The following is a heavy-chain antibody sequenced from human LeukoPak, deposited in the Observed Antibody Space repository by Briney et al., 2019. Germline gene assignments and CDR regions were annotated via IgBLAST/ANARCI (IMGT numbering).Heavy chain of an antibody. V-gene: IGHV4-31*11. Sequence: SETLSLTCAVYGGSFSGYYWSWIRQHPGKGLEWIGYIYYSGSTYYNPSLKSRVTISVDTSENQFSLKLSSVTAADTAVYYCARKSSRYSPFDYWGQGTLVTVSS. CDR2: IYYSGST. J-gene: IGHJ4*02. CDR1: GGSFSGYY. D-gene: IGHD5-12*01. CDR3: ARKSSRYSPFDY.